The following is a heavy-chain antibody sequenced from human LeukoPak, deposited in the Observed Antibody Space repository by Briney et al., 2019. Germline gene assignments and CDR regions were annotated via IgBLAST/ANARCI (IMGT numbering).Heavy chain of an antibody. D-gene: IGHD5-24*01. CDR3: AKDITDTRRDGYNYFDY. CDR2: ISWNSGSI. V-gene: IGHV3-9*01. J-gene: IGHJ4*02. Sequence: GGSLRLSCAASGFTFDDYAMHWVRQAPGKGLEWVSGISWNSGSIGYAESVKGRFTISRDNAKNSLYLQMNSLRAEDTALYYCAKDITDTRRDGYNYFDYWGQGTLVTVSS. CDR1: GFTFDDYA.